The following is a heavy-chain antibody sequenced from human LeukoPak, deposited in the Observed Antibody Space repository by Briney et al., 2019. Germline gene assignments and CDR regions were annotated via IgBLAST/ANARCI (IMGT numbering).Heavy chain of an antibody. J-gene: IGHJ4*02. CDR3: ASPNSMAGTHYFHY. Sequence: GGSLRLSCAASGFTFTTLPMHWVRQPPGKGLEWVAVISYDGTDKYYADSVKGRFTISRDNSKSTLYLQMDSLRAEDTAEYYCASPNSMAGTHYFHYWGQGTLVTVSS. V-gene: IGHV3-30*04. D-gene: IGHD6-19*01. CDR2: ISYDGTDK. CDR1: GFTFTTLP.